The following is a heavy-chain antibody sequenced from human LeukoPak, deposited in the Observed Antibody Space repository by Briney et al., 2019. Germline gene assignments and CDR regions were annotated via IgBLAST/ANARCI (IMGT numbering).Heavy chain of an antibody. CDR1: GYTFTSYY. D-gene: IGHD6-13*01. CDR2: INPSGGST. CDR3: ARDGPPGSSWCAVPFDY. J-gene: IGHJ4*02. Sequence: GASVKVSCKASGYTFTSYYMHWVRQALGQGLEWMGIINPSGGSTSYAQKFQGRVTMTRDTSTSTVYMELSSLRSEDTAVYYCARDGPPGSSWCAVPFDYWGQGTLVTVSS. V-gene: IGHV1-46*01.